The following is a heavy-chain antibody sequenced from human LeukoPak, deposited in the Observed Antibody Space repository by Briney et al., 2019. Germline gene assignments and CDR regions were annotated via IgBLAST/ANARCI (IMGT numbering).Heavy chain of an antibody. CDR1: GFSFSVFW. CDR2: INTDGSIT. J-gene: IGHJ4*02. D-gene: IGHD5-18*01. V-gene: IGHV3-74*01. Sequence: GGSLRLACAASGFSFSVFWMHWVRQVPGKLPVWVSRINTDGSITDYADSVKGRFTISRDNPKNTLYLQMNSLRTEDTAVYYYVRDFMYNTACTGFWGQRTLVTVSS. CDR3: VRDFMYNTACTGF.